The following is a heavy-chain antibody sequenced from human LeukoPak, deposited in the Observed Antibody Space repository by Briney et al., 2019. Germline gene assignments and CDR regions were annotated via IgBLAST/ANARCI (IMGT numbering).Heavy chain of an antibody. D-gene: IGHD6-25*01. CDR2: IYYSGST. Sequence: KTSQTLSLTCTVSGGSISSGGYYWSWIRQHPGKGLEWIGYIYYSGSTYYSPSLKSRVTISVDTSKNQFSLKPSSVTAADTAVYYCASALPLSGQYYFDYWGQGTLVTVSS. J-gene: IGHJ4*02. V-gene: IGHV4-31*03. CDR1: GGSISSGGYY. CDR3: ASALPLSGQYYFDY.